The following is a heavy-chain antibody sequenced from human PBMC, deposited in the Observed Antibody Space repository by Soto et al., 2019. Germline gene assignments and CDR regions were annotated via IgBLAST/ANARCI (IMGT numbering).Heavy chain of an antibody. CDR3: AKGTTATPWRHLDL. D-gene: IGHD4-17*01. CDR1: IFAFSSYG. Sequence: QEQLVESGGGVVQPGRSLRLSCEASIFAFSSYGMHWVRQAPGKGLEWVAVISYDGDYQNYADSVKGRFTISRDNSKNTMYLQMRSLRGEDTALYYCAKGTTATPWRHLDLWGRGTLVTVSS. CDR2: ISYDGDYQ. V-gene: IGHV3-30*18. J-gene: IGHJ2*01.